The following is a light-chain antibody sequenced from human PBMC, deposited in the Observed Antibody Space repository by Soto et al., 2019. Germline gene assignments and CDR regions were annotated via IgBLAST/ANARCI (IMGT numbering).Light chain of an antibody. CDR2: GAP. V-gene: IGKV3-20*01. CDR1: QSLSSNY. CDR3: HQYDSSPPT. J-gene: IGKJ4*01. Sequence: EIVLTQSPGTLSLSPGQRATLSCRASQSLSSNYLAWYQQKPGLAPRLLIYGAPSRATGIPDRFSGSASGTDFTLSISRLEPEDFAVYYCHQYDSSPPTFGGGTKVEIK.